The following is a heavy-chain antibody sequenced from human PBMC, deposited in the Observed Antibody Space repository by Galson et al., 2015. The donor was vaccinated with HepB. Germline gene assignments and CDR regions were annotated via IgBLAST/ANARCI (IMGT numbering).Heavy chain of an antibody. CDR3: ARHERDVSRDSSGYYYDRPSLMDV. D-gene: IGHD3-22*01. Sequence: LSLTCTVSGGSISSYYWSWIRQPPGKGLEWIGYIYYSGSTNYNPSLKSRVTISVDTSKNQFSLKLSSVTAADTAVYYCARHERDVSRDSSGYYYDRPSLMDVWGQGTTVTVSS. V-gene: IGHV4-59*08. CDR1: GGSISSYY. J-gene: IGHJ6*02. CDR2: IYYSGST.